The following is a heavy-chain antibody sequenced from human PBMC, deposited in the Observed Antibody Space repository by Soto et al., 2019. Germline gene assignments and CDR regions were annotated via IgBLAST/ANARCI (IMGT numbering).Heavy chain of an antibody. CDR1: GDSSSSYY. CDR3: ARSSTSANYFDY. CDR2: IYYSGST. V-gene: IGHV4-59*12. Sequence: PSETLSLTCTVSGDSSSSYYWSWIRQPPGKGLEYIGYIYYSGSTNYNPSLKSRVTTSVDTSKNQFSLKLSSVTAADTAVYYCARSSTSANYFDYWGQGTLVTVSS. D-gene: IGHD2-2*01. J-gene: IGHJ4*02.